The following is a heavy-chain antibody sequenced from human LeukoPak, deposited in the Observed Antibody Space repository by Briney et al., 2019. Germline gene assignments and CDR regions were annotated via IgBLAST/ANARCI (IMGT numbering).Heavy chain of an antibody. J-gene: IGHJ4*02. Sequence: GRSLRLSCAASGFTFSSYGMHWVRQAPGKGLEWVAVIWYDGSNKYYADSVKGRFTISRDNSKNTLYLQMNSLRAEDTAVYYCAKEGRSLQTYWGQGTLVTVSS. CDR2: IWYDGSNK. D-gene: IGHD5-24*01. CDR1: GFTFSSYG. V-gene: IGHV3-33*06. CDR3: AKEGRSLQTY.